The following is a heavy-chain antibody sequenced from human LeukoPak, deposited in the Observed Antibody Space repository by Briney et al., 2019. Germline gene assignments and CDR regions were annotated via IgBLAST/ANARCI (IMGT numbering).Heavy chain of an antibody. CDR3: ARVQGGGYRTADY. D-gene: IGHD6-19*01. CDR1: GFTCSNYI. Sequence: PGGSLRLSCAASGFTCSNYIMHWVRQAPGKGLDWVAVIIENGSNQYYADSVKGRFTISRDNSKNTLFLQMNSLRGEDTAMYYCARVQGGGYRTADYWGQGTLVTVSS. V-gene: IGHV3-30*04. J-gene: IGHJ4*02. CDR2: IIENGSNQ.